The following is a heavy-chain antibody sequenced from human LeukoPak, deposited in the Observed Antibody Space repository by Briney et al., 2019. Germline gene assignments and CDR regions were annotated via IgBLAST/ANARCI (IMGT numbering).Heavy chain of an antibody. CDR1: GFSFSTYA. D-gene: IGHD4-17*01. Sequence: PGGSLRLSCAASGFSFSTYAMSWVRQAPGKGLEWVSAISSNGGSTYYADSVKGRFTISRDNSKNTLYLQMSSLRAEDTAVYYCVKDDYGEGDYWGQGTLVTVSS. CDR3: VKDDYGEGDY. J-gene: IGHJ4*02. CDR2: ISSNGGST. V-gene: IGHV3-64D*09.